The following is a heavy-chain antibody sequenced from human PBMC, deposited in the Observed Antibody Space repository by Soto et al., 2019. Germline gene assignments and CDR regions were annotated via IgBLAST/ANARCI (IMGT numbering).Heavy chain of an antibody. CDR1: GFSLSTSGVG. CDR3: VYREAGKWFDP. Sequence: ESGPTLVNPTQTLTLACTFSGFSLSTSGVGVGWIRQPPGKALECLALIYWDDDKRYSPSLKSRLTITKDTSKNQVVLTMTNMDPVDTGTYYCVYREAGKWFDPWGQGTLVTVSS. CDR2: IYWDDDK. D-gene: IGHD6-13*01. J-gene: IGHJ5*02. V-gene: IGHV2-5*02.